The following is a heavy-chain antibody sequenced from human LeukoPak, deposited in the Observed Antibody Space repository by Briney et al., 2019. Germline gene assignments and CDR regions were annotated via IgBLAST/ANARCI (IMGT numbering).Heavy chain of an antibody. CDR3: AGAEVGFLEWSYMDV. V-gene: IGHV4-34*01. CDR1: GGSFSDFY. D-gene: IGHD3-3*01. Sequence: SETLSLTCAVYGGSFSDFYWSWIRQSPGKGLEWIGEIHHSGSTNYNPSLKSRVTISVDTSKDQFSLNLSSVTAADAAVYYCAGAEVGFLEWSYMDVWGKGTTVTVSS. CDR2: IHHSGST. J-gene: IGHJ6*03.